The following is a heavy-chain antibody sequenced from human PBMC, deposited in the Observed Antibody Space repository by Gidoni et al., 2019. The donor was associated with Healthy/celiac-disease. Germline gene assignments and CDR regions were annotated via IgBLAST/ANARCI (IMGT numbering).Heavy chain of an antibody. J-gene: IGHJ4*02. V-gene: IGHV3-53*02. CDR1: GFTVSSHY. CDR3: ARGITPPDY. Sequence: EVPLVETGGGLIPPGGSLRLSCAASGFTVSSHYMSWVRQATGKGLGGVSVIYSGGSTYYADSVKGRFTISRDNSKNTLYLQMNSLRAEDTAGYYCARGITPPDYWGQGTLVTVSS. CDR2: IYSGGST. D-gene: IGHD3-10*01.